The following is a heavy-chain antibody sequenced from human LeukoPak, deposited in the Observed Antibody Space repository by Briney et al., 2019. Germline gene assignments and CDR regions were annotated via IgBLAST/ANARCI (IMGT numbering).Heavy chain of an antibody. J-gene: IGHJ4*02. D-gene: IGHD5/OR15-5a*01. Sequence: PGGSLRLSCAGSGFAFSNFYINWIRHSPGKGLEWLAYISPDGSYTTYGDSVKGRFAISRDNAKNSLSLQMNSLRAEDTAVYFCSSDQVSGVFDYWGQGARVTVS. CDR1: GFAFSNFY. V-gene: IGHV3-11*05. CDR2: ISPDGSYT. CDR3: SSDQVSGVFDY.